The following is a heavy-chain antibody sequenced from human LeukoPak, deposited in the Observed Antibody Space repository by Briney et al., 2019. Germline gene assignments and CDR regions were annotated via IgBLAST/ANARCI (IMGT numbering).Heavy chain of an antibody. CDR3: ARANFLYCSSSTCLFDY. J-gene: IGHJ4*02. V-gene: IGHV1-2*02. D-gene: IGHD2-2*01. CDR2: INPNDGDT. CDR1: GYTFTDYY. Sequence: ASVKLSCKASGYTFTDYYMHWVRQAPGQGFEWMGCINPNDGDTNYAQKFQGRVTMTRDTSISTAHMEVSRLRSDDTAVYYCARANFLYCSSSTCLFDYWGQGTLVTVSS.